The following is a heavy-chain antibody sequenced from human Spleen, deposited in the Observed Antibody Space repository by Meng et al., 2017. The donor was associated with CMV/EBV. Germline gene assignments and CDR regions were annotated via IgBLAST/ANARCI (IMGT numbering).Heavy chain of an antibody. CDR2: INPNSGGT. V-gene: IGHV1-2*02. Sequence: ASVKVSCKASGYTFTGYYMHWVRQAPGQGLEWMGWINPNSGGTNYAQKFQGRVTMTRDTSISTAYMELSRLRSDDTAVYYCARDTRSTIFGVARTNYYYYGMDVWGQGTTVTVSS. J-gene: IGHJ6*02. CDR1: GYTFTGYY. CDR3: ARDTRSTIFGVARTNYYYYGMDV. D-gene: IGHD3-3*01.